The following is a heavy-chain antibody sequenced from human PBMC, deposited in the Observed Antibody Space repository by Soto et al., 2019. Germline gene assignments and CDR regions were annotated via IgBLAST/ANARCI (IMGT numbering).Heavy chain of an antibody. J-gene: IGHJ6*02. CDR3: AREGLVPLPPYYYYGMDV. V-gene: IGHV3-33*01. Sequence: GGSLRLSCAASGFTFSSYGMHWVRQAPGKGLEWVAVIWYDGSNKYYADSVKGRFTISRDNSKNTLYLQMNSLRAEDTAVYYCAREGLVPLPPYYYYGMDVWGQGTTVTVSS. CDR2: IWYDGSNK. D-gene: IGHD6-6*01. CDR1: GFTFSSYG.